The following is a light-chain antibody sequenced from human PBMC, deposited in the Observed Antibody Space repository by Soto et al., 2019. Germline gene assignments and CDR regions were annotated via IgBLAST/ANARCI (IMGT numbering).Light chain of an antibody. Sequence: EIVMTQSPATLSVSAGERATLSCRASQSVSSNLAWYQQKPGQAPRLLIYGASTRATGIPARFSGSGSGTEFTLTICSLQSEDFAVYYCQQYNNWPLYTFGQGTKLEIK. J-gene: IGKJ2*01. CDR2: GAS. CDR3: QQYNNWPLYT. V-gene: IGKV3-15*01. CDR1: QSVSSN.